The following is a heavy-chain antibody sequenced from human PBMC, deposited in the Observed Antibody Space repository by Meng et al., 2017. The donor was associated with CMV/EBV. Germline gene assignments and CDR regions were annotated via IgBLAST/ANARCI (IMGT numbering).Heavy chain of an antibody. CDR3: AKDRSYYYYYGMDV. CDR1: GFTFSSYS. Sequence: GGSLRLSCAASGFTFSSYSMNWVRQAPGKGLEWVAFIRYDGSNKYYADSVKGRFTISRDNSKNTLYLQMNSLRAEDTAVYYCAKDRSYYYYYGMDVWGQGTTVTVSS. V-gene: IGHV3-30*02. J-gene: IGHJ6*02. CDR2: IRYDGSNK. D-gene: IGHD1-26*01.